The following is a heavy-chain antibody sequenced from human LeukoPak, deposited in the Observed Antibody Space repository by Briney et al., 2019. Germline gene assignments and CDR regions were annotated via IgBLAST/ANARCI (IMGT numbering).Heavy chain of an antibody. CDR2: ISSSGSTI. CDR1: GFTFSSYE. J-gene: IGHJ4*02. CDR3: ARDGTVAAAGLDY. V-gene: IGHV3-48*03. D-gene: IGHD6-13*01. Sequence: PGGSLRLSCAASGFTFSSYEMNWVRQAPGKGQEWVSYISSSGSTIYYADSVKGRFTISRDNAKNSLYLQMNSLRAEDTAVYYCARDGTVAAAGLDYWGQGTLVTVSS.